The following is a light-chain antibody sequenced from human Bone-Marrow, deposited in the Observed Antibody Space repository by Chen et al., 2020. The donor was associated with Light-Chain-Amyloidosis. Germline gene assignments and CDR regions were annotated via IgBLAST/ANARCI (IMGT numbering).Light chain of an antibody. CDR1: QTISSNY. CDR3: QQYGTSPLT. J-gene: IGKJ4*01. Sequence: EIVLTQSPGTLSLSPGEGANLSCRASQTISSNYLTWYQQKFGQAPRLLIYGSSSRDTGMPDRFTGSGSGTDFTLTINRLEPEDFAMYYCQQYGTSPLTFGGGTKVEIK. CDR2: GSS. V-gene: IGKV3-20*01.